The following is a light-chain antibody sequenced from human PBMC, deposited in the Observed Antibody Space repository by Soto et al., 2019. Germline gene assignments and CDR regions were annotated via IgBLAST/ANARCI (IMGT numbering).Light chain of an antibody. CDR1: QSVSSN. V-gene: IGKV3-15*01. CDR2: GAS. J-gene: IGKJ1*01. Sequence: EIVMTQSPATLSVSPGERATLSCRASQSVSSNLAWFQQKPGQAPRLLIYGASTRATGIPGTFSGSGSGTEFTLTISSLHSEDFAVYYCQQYDYRPGTFGQGTKVEIK. CDR3: QQYDYRPGT.